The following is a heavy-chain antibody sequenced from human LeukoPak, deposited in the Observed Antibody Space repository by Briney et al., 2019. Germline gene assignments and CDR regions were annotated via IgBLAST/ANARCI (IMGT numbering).Heavy chain of an antibody. V-gene: IGHV3-21*01. CDR3: ARDGPDMAATGDNWFDP. CDR1: GFTSSIYG. J-gene: IGHJ5*02. CDR2: ISSTSAYI. Sequence: SGGSLRLSCAVSGFTSSIYGMNWVRQAPGKDLEWVSSISSTSAYIYYADSLRGRFTISRDNAQKSVYLQMDSLRVEDTAVYYCARDGPDMAATGDNWFDPWGQGTLVTVSS. D-gene: IGHD6-13*01.